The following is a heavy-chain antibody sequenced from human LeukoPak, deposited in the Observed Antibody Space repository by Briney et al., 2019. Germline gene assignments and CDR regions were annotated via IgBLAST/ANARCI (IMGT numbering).Heavy chain of an antibody. CDR2: IYHTGTT. CDR1: GDSVSSNYY. Sequence: TSGTLSLTCTVSGDSVSSNYYWAWVRQPPGKGLEWIATIYHTGTTFYNPSLRSRVTISIYTSKNQFSLNLRSVTAADTAVFYCARVDDSHTGGLFDYWGQGTLVTVSS. D-gene: IGHD2-8*02. J-gene: IGHJ4*02. CDR3: ARVDDSHTGGLFDY. V-gene: IGHV4-38-2*02.